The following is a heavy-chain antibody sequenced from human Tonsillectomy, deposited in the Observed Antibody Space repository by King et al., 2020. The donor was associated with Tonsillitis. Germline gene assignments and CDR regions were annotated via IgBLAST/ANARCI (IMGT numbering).Heavy chain of an antibody. V-gene: IGHV3-30*18. D-gene: IGHD4-17*01. CDR1: GVTFSGYG. J-gene: IGHJ5*02. Sequence: VQLVESGGGVVQPGRSLRLSCAASGVTFSGYGMHWVRQAPGKGLEWVAVISYDGSNKYYADSVKGRFTISRDNSKDTLHLQMNSLRAEDTAVYYCAKVGAAGYGDYGWFDPWGQGTLVTVSS. CDR2: ISYDGSNK. CDR3: AKVGAAGYGDYGWFDP.